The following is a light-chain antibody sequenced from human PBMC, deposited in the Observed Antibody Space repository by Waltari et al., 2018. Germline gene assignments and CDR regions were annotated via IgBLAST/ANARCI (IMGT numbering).Light chain of an antibody. J-gene: IGLJ2*01. CDR3: QAWDSSTVV. CDR2: QDS. Sequence: SYELTQPPSVSVSPGQTASITCSGDNLGDKFACWYQQKLAQSPVLVIYQDSKRPSGIPERFSGSNSGNTATLTISGTQAMDEADYYCQAWDSSTVVFGGGTKLTVL. CDR1: NLGDKF. V-gene: IGLV3-1*01.